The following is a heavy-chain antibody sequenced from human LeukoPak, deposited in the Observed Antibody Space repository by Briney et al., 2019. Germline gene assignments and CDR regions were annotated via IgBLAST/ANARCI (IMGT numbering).Heavy chain of an antibody. CDR3: ARRIGSGLYDY. Sequence: LGESLKISCKGSRDSFTSYWIGWVRQMPGKGLEWLGIINPGDSDTRYSPSFQGQVTISADKSISTANLQWSSLKASDTAMYYCARRIGSGLYDYWGQGTLVTVSS. J-gene: IGHJ4*02. D-gene: IGHD6-19*01. V-gene: IGHV5-51*01. CDR1: RDSFTSYW. CDR2: INPGDSDT.